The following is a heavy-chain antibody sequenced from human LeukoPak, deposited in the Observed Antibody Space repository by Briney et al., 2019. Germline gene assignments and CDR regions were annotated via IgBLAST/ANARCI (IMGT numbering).Heavy chain of an antibody. V-gene: IGHV4-61*01. D-gene: IGHD1-26*01. Sequence: SETLSLTCTVSGGSISSGSYYWSWIRQPPGKGLEWIGYIYYSGSTNYNPSLKSRVTISVDTSKNQFSLKLSSVTAADTAVYYCARVGGSYYNYYYYYYMDVWGKGTTVTVSS. CDR1: GGSISSGSYY. CDR2: IYYSGST. J-gene: IGHJ6*03. CDR3: ARVGGSYYNYYYYYYMDV.